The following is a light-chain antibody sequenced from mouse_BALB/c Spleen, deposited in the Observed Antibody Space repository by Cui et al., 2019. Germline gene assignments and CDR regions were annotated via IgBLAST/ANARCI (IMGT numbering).Light chain of an antibody. CDR3: QQWCSYPRT. Sequence: QIVLTQSPAIMPASQGEKVTMTCIASSSISYLYWYHQKPGSSPRLLIYDTSYLASGVPVRFSGSGSGTSYSLTISRMEAEDAATYYCQQWCSYPRTFGGGTKLEIK. V-gene: IGKV4-55*01. CDR2: DTS. CDR1: SSISY. J-gene: IGKJ1*01.